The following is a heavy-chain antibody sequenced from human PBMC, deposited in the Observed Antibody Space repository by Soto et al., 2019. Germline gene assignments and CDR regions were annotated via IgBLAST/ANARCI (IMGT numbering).Heavy chain of an antibody. CDR1: GCTFSSYG. D-gene: IGHD2-15*01. J-gene: IGHJ4*02. V-gene: IGHV3-30*18. CDR3: AKETYSGALDY. CDR2: ISYDGSNK. Sequence: VGFLRVCCAASGCTFSSYGMHWVRQAPGKGLEWVAVISYDGSNKYYADSVKGRFTISRDNSKNTLYLQMNSLRAEDTAVYYCAKETYSGALDYWGQGNLVTGS.